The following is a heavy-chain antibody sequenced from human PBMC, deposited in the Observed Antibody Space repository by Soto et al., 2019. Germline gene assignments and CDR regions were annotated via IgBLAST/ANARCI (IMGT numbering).Heavy chain of an antibody. CDR1: GFTFSGSS. Sequence: GGSMILSGAASGFTFSGSSVHSVRQAYGKGLEWVSRIKNKANSYATAYAASVRGRFTISRDDSKNTAFLQMNSLNTEDTAVYYCISHSPEDMIRTWGQGTLVTVSS. D-gene: IGHD2-15*01. CDR3: ISHSPEDMIRT. V-gene: IGHV3-73*01. CDR2: IKNKANSYAT. J-gene: IGHJ4*02.